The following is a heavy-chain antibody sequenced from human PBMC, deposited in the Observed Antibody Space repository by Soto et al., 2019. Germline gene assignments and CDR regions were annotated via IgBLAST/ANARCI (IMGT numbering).Heavy chain of an antibody. V-gene: IGHV4-30-4*01. CDR3: AIGRWLHETAFDI. Sequence: QVQLQESGPGLVKPSQTLSLTCTVSGGSISSGDYYWTWIRQPPGKGLGWIGYIYYSGSTYYNPSLKSRLTISLDTSRSQFALKLSSVTAADTAVYYCAIGRWLHETAFDIWGQGTKVTVSS. D-gene: IGHD5-12*01. CDR1: GGSISSGDYY. CDR2: IYYSGST. J-gene: IGHJ3*02.